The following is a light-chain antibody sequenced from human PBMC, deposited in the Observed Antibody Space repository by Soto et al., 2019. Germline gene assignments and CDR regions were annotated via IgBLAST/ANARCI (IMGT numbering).Light chain of an antibody. CDR1: QSVSNY. CDR2: DAS. Sequence: TQSPSSVSASVGDRVTITCRASQSVSNYLAWYQQKPGQAPRLLIYDASNRATDIPARFSGSGSGTDFTLTISSLEPEDFAVYYCQQRSNWPPFTFGQGTRLEIK. V-gene: IGKV3-11*01. J-gene: IGKJ5*01. CDR3: QQRSNWPPFT.